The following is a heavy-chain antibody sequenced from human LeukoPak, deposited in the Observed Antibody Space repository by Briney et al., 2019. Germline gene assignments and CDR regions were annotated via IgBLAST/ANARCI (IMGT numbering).Heavy chain of an antibody. Sequence: GSLRLSCAASGFTLSSYAMSWVRQAPGKGLEWVSAISGNGDSTYYADSVKGRLTISRDNSKNTLYLQMNSLRAEDTAVYYCAREGADYYGSGSYLYFDYWGQGTLITVSS. D-gene: IGHD3-10*01. CDR2: ISGNGDST. CDR3: AREGADYYGSGSYLYFDY. V-gene: IGHV3-23*01. J-gene: IGHJ4*02. CDR1: GFTLSSYA.